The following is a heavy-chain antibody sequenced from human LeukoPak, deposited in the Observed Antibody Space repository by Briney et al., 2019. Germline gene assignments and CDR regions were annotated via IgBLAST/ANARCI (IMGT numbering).Heavy chain of an antibody. CDR2: IYPGDSDT. D-gene: IGHD6-13*01. CDR1: GYSFTDYW. Sequence: GESLKISCQGSGYSFTDYWIGWVRQMPGKGLEWMGIIYPGDSDTRYSPSFQGQVTISVDKSINTAYLEWSSLKASDTTIYYCARRGSLYSSSWYFDSWGQGTLVTVSS. CDR3: ARRGSLYSSSWYFDS. J-gene: IGHJ4*02. V-gene: IGHV5-51*01.